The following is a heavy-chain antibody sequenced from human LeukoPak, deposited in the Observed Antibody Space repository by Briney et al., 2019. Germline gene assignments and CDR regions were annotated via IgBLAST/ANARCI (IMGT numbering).Heavy chain of an antibody. D-gene: IGHD2-2*01. CDR1: GFTFSSYS. V-gene: IGHV3-21*01. Sequence: GGSLRLSCAASGFTFSSYSMTWVRQAPGKGLEWVSSISSSSSYIYYADSVKGRFTISRDNAKNSLYLQMNSLRAEDTAVYYCARVGHIVVVPAALVDYYYGMDVWGQGTTVTVSS. CDR3: ARVGHIVVVPAALVDYYYGMDV. J-gene: IGHJ6*02. CDR2: ISSSSSYI.